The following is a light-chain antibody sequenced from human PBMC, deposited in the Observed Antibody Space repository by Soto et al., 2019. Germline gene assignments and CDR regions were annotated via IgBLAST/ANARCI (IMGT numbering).Light chain of an antibody. CDR2: WAS. V-gene: IGKV4-1*01. J-gene: IGKJ1*01. Sequence: DIVMTQSPDSLAVSLGERATINCKSSQNVLYISNNKNYLAWYQQKPGQPPKLLIYWASTRESGVPDRFSGRGSGTDFTLTISRLQAEDVAVYYCQQYYSTPRTFGQGTKVEIK. CDR3: QQYYSTPRT. CDR1: QNVLYISNNKNY.